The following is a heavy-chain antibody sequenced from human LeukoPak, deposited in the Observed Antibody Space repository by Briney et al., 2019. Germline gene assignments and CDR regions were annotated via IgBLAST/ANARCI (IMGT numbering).Heavy chain of an antibody. Sequence: SQTLSLTCAISGDSVSRNSATWNWIRQSPARGLEWLGRTYYRSKWYNDYAVSVKSRITINPDTSKNQFSLQLNSVTPEDTAVYYCARAVLWFGDLDYYYYMDVWGKGTTVTVFS. CDR1: GDSVSRNSAT. V-gene: IGHV6-1*01. CDR3: ARAVLWFGDLDYYYYMDV. CDR2: TYYRSKWYN. D-gene: IGHD3-10*01. J-gene: IGHJ6*03.